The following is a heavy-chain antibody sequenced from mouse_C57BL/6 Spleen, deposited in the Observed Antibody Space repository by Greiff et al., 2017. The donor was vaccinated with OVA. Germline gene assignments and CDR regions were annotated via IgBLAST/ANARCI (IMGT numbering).Heavy chain of an antibody. V-gene: IGHV5-4*01. CDR2: ISDGGSYT. Sequence: EVQVVESGGGLVKPGGSLKLSCAASGFTFSSYAMSWVRQTPEKRLEWVATISDGGSYTYYPDNVKGRFTISRDNAKNNLYLQMSHLKSEDTAMYYCARDPQILDYWGQGTTLTVSS. CDR1: GFTFSSYA. J-gene: IGHJ2*01. CDR3: ARDPQILDY.